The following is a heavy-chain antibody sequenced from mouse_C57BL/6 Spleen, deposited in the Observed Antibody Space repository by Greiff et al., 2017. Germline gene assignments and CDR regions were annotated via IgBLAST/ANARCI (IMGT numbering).Heavy chain of an antibody. V-gene: IGHV1-82*01. CDR1: GYAFSSSW. CDR3: ARQFATGVANDY. J-gene: IGHJ2*01. CDR2: IYPGDGGT. D-gene: IGHD1-1*01. Sequence: QVQLQQSGPELVKPGASVKISCKASGYAFSSSWMNWVKQRPGKGLEWIGRIYPGDGGTNYNGKFKGKATLTADKSSSTSYMQLSILTSEDSAVYFCARQFATGVANDYWGQGTTRTVSS.